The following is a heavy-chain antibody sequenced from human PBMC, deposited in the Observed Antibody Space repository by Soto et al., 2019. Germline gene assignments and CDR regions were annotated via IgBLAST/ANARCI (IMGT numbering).Heavy chain of an antibody. D-gene: IGHD6-19*01. V-gene: IGHV3-23*01. Sequence: GGSLRLSCAASGFTFSRYAMSWVRQAPEKGLEWVSAISVSGGTTYYADSVKGRFTISRDNSKNTLFLQMNSLRAEDTAVYYCAKELTSSGFFDYWGQGTLVTVSS. CDR2: ISVSGGTT. CDR3: AKELTSSGFFDY. CDR1: GFTFSRYA. J-gene: IGHJ4*02.